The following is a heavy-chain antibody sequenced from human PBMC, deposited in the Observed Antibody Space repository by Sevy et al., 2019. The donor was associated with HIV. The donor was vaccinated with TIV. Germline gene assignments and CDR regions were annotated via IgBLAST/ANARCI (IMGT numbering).Heavy chain of an antibody. V-gene: IGHV3-74*01. CDR1: GFTFSSHW. D-gene: IGHD3-3*01. Sequence: GGSLRLSCAASGFTFSSHWMFWDRQAPGKGLMWVSHINSHGTITNYAYSVKGRFAISRDNAKNTVYLRMDSLRAEDTAVYYCARGQLLQFLEWPSYSLDVWGQGTTVTVSS. J-gene: IGHJ6*02. CDR2: INSHGTIT. CDR3: ARGQLLQFLEWPSYSLDV.